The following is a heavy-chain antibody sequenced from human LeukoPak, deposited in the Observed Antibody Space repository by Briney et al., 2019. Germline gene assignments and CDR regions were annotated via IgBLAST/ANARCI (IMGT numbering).Heavy chain of an antibody. V-gene: IGHV1-2*02. Sequence: ASVKVSRKASGYTFTGYYMHWVRQAPGQGLEWMGWINPNSGGTNYAQKFQGRVTMTRDTSISTAYMELSRLRSDDTAVYYCARIAARSWFWFDPWGQGTLVTVSS. J-gene: IGHJ5*02. D-gene: IGHD6-6*01. CDR2: INPNSGGT. CDR1: GYTFTGYY. CDR3: ARIAARSWFWFDP.